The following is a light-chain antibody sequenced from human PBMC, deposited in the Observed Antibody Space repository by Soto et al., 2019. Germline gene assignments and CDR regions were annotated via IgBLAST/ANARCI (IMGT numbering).Light chain of an antibody. Sequence: QSALTQPPSASGSPGQSVTISCTGTSSDVGGYNYVSWYQQHSGKAPQLMIYEVSKRPSGVPDRFSGSKSGNTASLAVSGLQAEDEADYYCSSYAGSNNLGVFGGGTKLTVL. CDR2: EVS. CDR3: SSYAGSNNLGV. J-gene: IGLJ2*01. CDR1: SSDVGGYNY. V-gene: IGLV2-8*01.